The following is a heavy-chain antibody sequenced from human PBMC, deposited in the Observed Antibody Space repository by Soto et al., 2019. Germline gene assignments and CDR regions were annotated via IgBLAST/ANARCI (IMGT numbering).Heavy chain of an antibody. D-gene: IGHD6-13*01. CDR2: IYYSGST. Sequence: ETLFLTCTVSGGSISSYYWSWIRQPPGKGLEWIGYIYYSGSTNYNPSLKSRVTISVDTSKNQFSLKLSSVTAADTAVYYCATGGIAARNWFDPWGQGTLVTVSS. J-gene: IGHJ5*02. V-gene: IGHV4-59*01. CDR1: GGSISSYY. CDR3: ATGGIAARNWFDP.